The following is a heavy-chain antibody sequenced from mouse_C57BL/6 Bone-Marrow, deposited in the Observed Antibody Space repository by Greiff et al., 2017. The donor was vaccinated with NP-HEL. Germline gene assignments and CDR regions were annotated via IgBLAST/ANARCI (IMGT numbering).Heavy chain of an antibody. Sequence: VMLVESGAELAKPGASVKLSCKASGYTFTSYWMHWVKQRPGQGLEWIGYINPSSGYTKYNQKFKDKATLTADKSSSTAYMQLSSLTYEDSAVYYCARGPTVAPWYFDVWGTGTTVTVSS. CDR1: GYTFTSYW. V-gene: IGHV1-7*01. J-gene: IGHJ1*03. CDR2: INPSSGYT. CDR3: ARGPTVAPWYFDV. D-gene: IGHD1-1*01.